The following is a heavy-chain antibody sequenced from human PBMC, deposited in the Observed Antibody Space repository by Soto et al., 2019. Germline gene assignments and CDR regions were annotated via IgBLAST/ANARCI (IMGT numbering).Heavy chain of an antibody. CDR1: GGSFSGYY. V-gene: IGHV4-34*01. D-gene: IGHD3-3*01. Sequence: SETLSLTCAVYGGSFSGYYWSWIRQPPGKGLEWIGEINHSGSTNYNPSLKSRVTISVDTSKNQFSLKLSSVTAADTAVYYCARLPTYDFWSGYYEKLYYYYAMDVWGQGTKVTV. CDR3: ARLPTYDFWSGYYEKLYYYYAMDV. CDR2: INHSGST. J-gene: IGHJ6*02.